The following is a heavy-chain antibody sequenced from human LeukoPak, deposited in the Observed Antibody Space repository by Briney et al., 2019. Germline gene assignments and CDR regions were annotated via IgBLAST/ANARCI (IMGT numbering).Heavy chain of an antibody. D-gene: IGHD6-6*01. CDR2: MNSDSGNT. J-gene: IGHJ4*02. Sequence: ASMKVSCKASGYTFTNYDINWVRQATGQELEGMGWMNSDSGNTGYAEKFQGRVTITRNTSISTAYMELSSLVSEDTAVYYCARGKFGYYSSSSYYFDYWGQGILVTVSS. V-gene: IGHV1-8*03. CDR1: GYTFTNYD. CDR3: ARGKFGYYSSSSYYFDY.